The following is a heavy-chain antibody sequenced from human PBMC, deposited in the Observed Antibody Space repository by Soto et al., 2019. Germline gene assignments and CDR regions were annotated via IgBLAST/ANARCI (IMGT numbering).Heavy chain of an antibody. CDR2: IYYSGST. D-gene: IGHD6-19*01. V-gene: IGHV4-30-4*01. J-gene: IGHJ6*02. Sequence: SETLSLTCTVSGGSISSGDYYWSWIRQPPGKGLEWIGYIYYSGSTYYNPSLKSRVTISVDTSKNQFSLNLISVTAADTAVYYCRRSSRYSTDVWGQGITVTVSS. CDR3: RRSSRYSTDV. CDR1: GGSISSGDYY.